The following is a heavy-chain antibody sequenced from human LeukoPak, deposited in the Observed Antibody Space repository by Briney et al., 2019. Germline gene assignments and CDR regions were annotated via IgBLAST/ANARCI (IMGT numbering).Heavy chain of an antibody. D-gene: IGHD3-22*01. CDR1: GGSISSYY. CDR2: IYYSGST. Sequence: PSETLSLTCTVSGGSISSYYWSWLRQPPGKGLGWIGYIYYSGSTNYNPSLKSRVTISVDTSKNQFSLKLSSVTAADTAVYYCARYYYDSSGYYHFDYWGQGTLVTVSS. CDR3: ARYYYDSSGYYHFDY. V-gene: IGHV4-59*08. J-gene: IGHJ4*02.